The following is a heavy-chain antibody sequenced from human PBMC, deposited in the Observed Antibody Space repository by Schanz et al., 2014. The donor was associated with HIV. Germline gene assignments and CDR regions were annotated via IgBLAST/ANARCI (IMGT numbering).Heavy chain of an antibody. J-gene: IGHJ3*02. CDR3: ARSPWLRDDGLDI. Sequence: VQLVESGGGVVQPGRSLRLSCAASGFTFSTYSMNWVRQAPGKGLEWVSSISHSSNYIYYADSVKGRFTISRDNAKNSLYLQMNSLRAEDTAVYYCARSPWLRDDGLDIWGQGTMVTVSS. CDR2: ISHSSNYI. V-gene: IGHV3-21*04. D-gene: IGHD6-19*01. CDR1: GFTFSTYS.